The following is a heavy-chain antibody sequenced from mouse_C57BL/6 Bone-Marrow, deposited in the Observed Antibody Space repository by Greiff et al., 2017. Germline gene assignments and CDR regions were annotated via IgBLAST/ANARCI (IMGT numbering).Heavy chain of an antibody. CDR2: ISYSGST. Sequence: EVKLLESGPGLAKPSQTLSLTCSVTGYSITSDYWNWIQKFPGNKLEYMGYISYSGSTYYTPSLKSRISITRDTSKNQYYLQLNSVTTEDTATYYGARGTTVVATDWYFDVWGTGTTVTVSS. D-gene: IGHD1-1*01. J-gene: IGHJ1*03. V-gene: IGHV3-8*01. CDR3: ARGTTVVATDWYFDV. CDR1: GYSITSDY.